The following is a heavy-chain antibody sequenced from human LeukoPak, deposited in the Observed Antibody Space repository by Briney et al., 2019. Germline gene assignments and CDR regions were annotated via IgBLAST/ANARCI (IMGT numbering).Heavy chain of an antibody. D-gene: IGHD2-2*01. Sequence: PSETLSLTCAVYGGSFSGYYWSWIRQPPGKGLEWIGSIYYSGSTYYNPSLKSRVTISVDTSKNQFSLKLSSVTAADTAVYYCARHLGYQLLLGAFDYWGQGTLVTVSS. CDR3: ARHLGYQLLLGAFDY. CDR1: GGSFSGYY. CDR2: IYYSGST. J-gene: IGHJ4*02. V-gene: IGHV4-34*01.